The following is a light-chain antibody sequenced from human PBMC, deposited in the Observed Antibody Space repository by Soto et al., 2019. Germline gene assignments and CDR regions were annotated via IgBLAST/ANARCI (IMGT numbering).Light chain of an antibody. CDR1: QNVSSY. Sequence: EIVLTQSLATLSLSPGERATLSCRASQNVSSYLAWYQQKPGQAPRLLIYVASNRATDIPARFSGSESGTDFTLTISTLEPEDFAVYYCHQRSNWTLTFGPGTKVDIK. J-gene: IGKJ3*01. CDR3: HQRSNWTLT. CDR2: VAS. V-gene: IGKV3-11*01.